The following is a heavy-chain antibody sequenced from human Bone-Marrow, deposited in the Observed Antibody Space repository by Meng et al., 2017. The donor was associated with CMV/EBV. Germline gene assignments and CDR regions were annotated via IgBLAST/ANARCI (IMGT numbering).Heavy chain of an antibody. J-gene: IGHJ6*02. V-gene: IGHV1-69*05. CDR2: IIPIFGTA. Sequence: SVKVSCKASGYTFTSYGISWVRQAPGQGLEWMGGIIPIFGTANYAQKFQGRVTITTDESTSTAYMELSSLRSEDTAVYYCASRLYSNYFYGMDVWGQGTTVTVPS. CDR3: ASRLYSNYFYGMDV. CDR1: GYTFTSYG. D-gene: IGHD4-11*01.